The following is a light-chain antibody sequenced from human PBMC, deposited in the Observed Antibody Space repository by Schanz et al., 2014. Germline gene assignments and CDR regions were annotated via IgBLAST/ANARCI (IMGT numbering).Light chain of an antibody. CDR2: DVF. CDR3: CSYAGSSSLV. V-gene: IGLV2-23*02. Sequence: QSALTQPPSASGSPGQSVTISCTGTSSDVGSYNLVSWYQHHPGKAPKLMIYDVFNRPSGVSHRFTGSKSDNTATLTISGLQAEGEGGYYFCSYAGSSSLVFGGGTKLIVL. CDR1: SSDVGSYNL. J-gene: IGLJ3*02.